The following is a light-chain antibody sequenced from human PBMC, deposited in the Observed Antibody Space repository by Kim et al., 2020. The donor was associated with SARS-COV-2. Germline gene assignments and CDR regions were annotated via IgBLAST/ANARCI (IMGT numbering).Light chain of an antibody. CDR3: QQYETSPWT. CDR2: ETS. CDR1: QSVSTGY. Sequence: SPGERANLSCGASQSVSTGYLAWYQQKPGRAPRLLMYETSSRATGIPDRFSGSGSGTDFTLTISRLEPEDFAVYYCQQYETSPWTFGLGTKVDIK. V-gene: IGKV3D-20*01. J-gene: IGKJ1*01.